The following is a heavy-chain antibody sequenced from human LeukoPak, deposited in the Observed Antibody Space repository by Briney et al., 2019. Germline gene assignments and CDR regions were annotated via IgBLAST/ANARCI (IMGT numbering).Heavy chain of an antibody. CDR2: ISYDGSNK. CDR3: ARDGENTAIDY. Sequence: GGSLRLSCAASGFTFSSYGMHWVRQAPGKGLEWVAVISYDGSNKYYADSGKGRFTISRDNSKNTLYLQMNSLRAEDTAVYYCARDGENTAIDYWGQGTLVTVSS. V-gene: IGHV3-30*03. D-gene: IGHD5-18*01. J-gene: IGHJ4*02. CDR1: GFTFSSYG.